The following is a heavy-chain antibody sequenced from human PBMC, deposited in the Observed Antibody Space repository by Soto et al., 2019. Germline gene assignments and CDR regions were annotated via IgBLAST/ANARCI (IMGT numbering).Heavy chain of an antibody. J-gene: IGHJ4*02. Sequence: SETLSLTCIVSGGSISSSSYSWAWLRQPPGKGLEWIGYIYYSGTTSYNPSLNSRVTMSVDTSKNQFSLKVNSVTAADTAVYYCARESYYGSGATVVAYWGQGTLVTVSS. CDR3: ARESYYGSGATVVAY. CDR2: IYYSGTT. V-gene: IGHV4-61*01. CDR1: GGSISSSSYS. D-gene: IGHD3-10*01.